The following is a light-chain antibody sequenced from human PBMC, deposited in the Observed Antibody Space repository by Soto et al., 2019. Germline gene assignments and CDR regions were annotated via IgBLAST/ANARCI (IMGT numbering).Light chain of an antibody. Sequence: QSALTQPPSASGSPGQSVTISCTGTSSDVGGYNYVSWYQQHPGKAPKLLIYSNNQRPSGVPDRFSGSKSGTSASLAISGLQSEDEADYYCAAWDDSLNGRYVFGTGTKVTVL. CDR2: SNN. CDR3: AAWDDSLNGRYV. J-gene: IGLJ1*01. V-gene: IGLV2-8*01. CDR1: SSDVGGYNY.